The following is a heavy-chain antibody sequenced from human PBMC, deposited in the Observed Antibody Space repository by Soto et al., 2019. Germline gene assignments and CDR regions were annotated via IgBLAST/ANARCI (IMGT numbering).Heavy chain of an antibody. V-gene: IGHV5-10-1*01. CDR3: ARHRRVRGVILSPYYYGMDV. CDR1: GYSFTSYW. J-gene: IGHJ6*02. Sequence: PGESLKISCKGSGYSFTSYWISWVRQMPGKGLEWMGRIDPSDSYTNYSPSFQGHVTISADKSISTAYLQWSSLKASDTAMYYCARHRRVRGVILSPYYYGMDVWGQGTTVTVSS. D-gene: IGHD3-10*01. CDR2: IDPSDSYT.